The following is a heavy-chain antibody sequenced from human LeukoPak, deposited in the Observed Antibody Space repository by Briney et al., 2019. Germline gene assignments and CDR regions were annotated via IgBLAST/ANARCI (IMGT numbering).Heavy chain of an antibody. CDR2: IIPVFCSS. D-gene: IGHD1-26*01. CDR1: GGSFNSYA. V-gene: IGHV1-69*06. Sequence: SVKVSCKASGGSFNSYAITWVRQAPGQGLAWMGRIIPVFCSSNYAQKFQDRVTLTADIASNTAYMGLNSLTSEDTAVYFCAKQGGARQDYYMDVWGNGTTVIVSS. J-gene: IGHJ6*03. CDR3: AKQGGARQDYYMDV.